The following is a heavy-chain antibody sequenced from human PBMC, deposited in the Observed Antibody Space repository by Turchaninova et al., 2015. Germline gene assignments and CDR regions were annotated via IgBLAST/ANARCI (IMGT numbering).Heavy chain of an antibody. CDR3: ARVDYDLLRYEYYGMDV. Sequence: EVQLLASGGCLVTPGGSLGAAWAAPGFTCRGEGKNWGRQAPGKGLEWVSSISSSSSYIYYADSVKGRFTISRDNAKNSLYLQMNSLRAEDTAVYYCARVDYDLLRYEYYGMDVWGQGTTVTVSS. V-gene: IGHV3-21*01. D-gene: IGHD3-16*01. CDR2: ISSSSSYI. J-gene: IGHJ6*02. CDR1: GFTCRGEG.